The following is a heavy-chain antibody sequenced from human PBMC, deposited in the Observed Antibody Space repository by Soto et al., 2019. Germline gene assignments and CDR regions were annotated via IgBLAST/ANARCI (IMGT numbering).Heavy chain of an antibody. Sequence: QVQLVESGGGVVQPGRSLRLSCAASGFTFSNYGMHWVRQAPGKGLEWVAVISYDGSNKYYADSVKGRFTISRDNSKNTRYLQMNSLRAEGTAVYYCASNSGSGYYGWFDPWGQGTLVTVSS. J-gene: IGHJ5*02. CDR1: GFTFSNYG. CDR3: ASNSGSGYYGWFDP. V-gene: IGHV3-30*03. D-gene: IGHD3-22*01. CDR2: ISYDGSNK.